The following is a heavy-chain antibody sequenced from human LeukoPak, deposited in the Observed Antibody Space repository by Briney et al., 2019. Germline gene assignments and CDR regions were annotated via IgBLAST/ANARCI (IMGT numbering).Heavy chain of an antibody. CDR3: TKGNRDGYNQFFDY. CDR1: GFTFSSYA. Sequence: GGSLRLSCAASGFTFSSYAMSWVRQAPGKGLEWVSAIRATGGGTYYADSVKGRFTISRDNSKNTLYLQMNSLRAEDTAVYYCTKGNRDGYNQFFDYWGQGTLVTVSS. J-gene: IGHJ4*02. D-gene: IGHD5-24*01. CDR2: IRATGGGT. V-gene: IGHV3-23*01.